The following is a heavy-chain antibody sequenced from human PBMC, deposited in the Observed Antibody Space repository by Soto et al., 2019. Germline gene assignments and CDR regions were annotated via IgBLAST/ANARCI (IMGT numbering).Heavy chain of an antibody. CDR1: GFTFSSYA. V-gene: IGHV3-23*01. D-gene: IGHD6-6*01. CDR3: AKDLEYSSSSGY. Sequence: SGGSLRLSCAASGFTFSSYAMSWVRQAPGKGLEWVSAISGSGGSTYYADSVKGRFTISRDNSKNTLYLQMNSLRAEDTAVYYCAKDLEYSSSSGYWGQGTLVTVSS. J-gene: IGHJ4*02. CDR2: ISGSGGST.